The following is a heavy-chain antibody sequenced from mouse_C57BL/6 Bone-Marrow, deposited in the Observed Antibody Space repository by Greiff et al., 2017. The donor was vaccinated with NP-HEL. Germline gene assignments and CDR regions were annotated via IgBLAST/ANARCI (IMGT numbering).Heavy chain of an antibody. J-gene: IGHJ4*01. D-gene: IGHD2-5*01. Sequence: LQQSGASVKISCKASGYAFSSYWMNWVKQRPGKGLEWIGQIYPGDGDTNYNGKFKGKATLTADKSSSTAYMQLSSLTSEDSAVYFCARSYSNYPSSMDYWGQGTSVTVSS. CDR1: GYAFSSYW. CDR3: ARSYSNYPSSMDY. V-gene: IGHV1-80*01. CDR2: IYPGDGDT.